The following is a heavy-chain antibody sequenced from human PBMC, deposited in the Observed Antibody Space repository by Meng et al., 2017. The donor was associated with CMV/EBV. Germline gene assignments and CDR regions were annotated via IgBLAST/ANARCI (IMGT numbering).Heavy chain of an antibody. J-gene: IGHJ3*02. V-gene: IGHV1-69*05. CDR1: RGTFSSYG. Sequence: SVNVSCKASRGTFSSYGISWLRQAPGQGLEWMGGIIPICGTANYAQKLQGRVTITKDESTSTDYMDLSSLRSDDTAVYYCATCSSTSCYTDDAFDIWGQGTMVTVSS. CDR2: IIPICGTA. CDR3: ATCSSTSCYTDDAFDI. D-gene: IGHD2-2*02.